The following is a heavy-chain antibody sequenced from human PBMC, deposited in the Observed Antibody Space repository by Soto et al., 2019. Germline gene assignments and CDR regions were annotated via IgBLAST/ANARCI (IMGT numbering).Heavy chain of an antibody. Sequence: PGGSLRLSCAASGFTFSSYAMGWVRQAPGKGLEWVSVISGSGGSTYYADSVKGRFTITRDNSKNTLYLQMNSLRAEDTAVYYCAKTLGGSYAYFDYWGQGTLVTVSS. CDR2: ISGSGGST. J-gene: IGHJ4*02. D-gene: IGHD1-26*01. CDR1: GFTFSSYA. V-gene: IGHV3-23*01. CDR3: AKTLGGSYAYFDY.